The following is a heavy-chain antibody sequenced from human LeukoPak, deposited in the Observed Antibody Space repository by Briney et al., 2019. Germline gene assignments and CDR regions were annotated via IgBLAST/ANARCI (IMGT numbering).Heavy chain of an antibody. J-gene: IGHJ6*02. CDR3: AWYGVTHGLDV. D-gene: IGHD3-10*01. Sequence: GGSLRLSCAASGFSLSNYWMSWVRQAPGKGLEWVANINQDGSDKYYVDSVMGRFTISKDNAKSSVYLQMNSLRPEDTAIYYCAWYGVTHGLDVWGQGTTVTVSS. CDR1: GFSLSNYW. V-gene: IGHV3-7*01. CDR2: INQDGSDK.